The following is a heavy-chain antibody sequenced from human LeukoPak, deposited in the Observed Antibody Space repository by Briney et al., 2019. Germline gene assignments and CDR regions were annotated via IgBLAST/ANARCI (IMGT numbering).Heavy chain of an antibody. V-gene: IGHV4-4*09. CDR2: IYTSGST. D-gene: IGHD5-18*01. CDR3: ARSGTAMVSPYSDSYYFDY. J-gene: IGHJ4*01. CDR1: GGSISSYY. Sequence: PSETLSLTCIVSGGSISSYYWSWIRQPPGKGLEWIGYIYTSGSTNYNPSLKSRVTISVDTSKNQFSLKLTSVTAADTAVYYCARSGTAMVSPYSDSYYFDYCGHGTLVTVSS.